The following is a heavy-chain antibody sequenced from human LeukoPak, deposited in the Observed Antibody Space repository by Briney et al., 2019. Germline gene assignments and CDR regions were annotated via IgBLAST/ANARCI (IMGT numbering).Heavy chain of an antibody. D-gene: IGHD3-10*01. CDR3: ARAGPYYYGSGSLGY. Sequence: ASGDSDGKDSGDTCTSYDIDWGRQAPGQRLEWMGWINAGNGNTKYSQKFQGRVTITRDTSASTAYMELSSLRSEDTAVYYCARAGPYYYGSGSLGYWGQGTLVTVSS. CDR1: GDTCTSYD. CDR2: INAGNGNT. V-gene: IGHV1-3*01. J-gene: IGHJ4*02.